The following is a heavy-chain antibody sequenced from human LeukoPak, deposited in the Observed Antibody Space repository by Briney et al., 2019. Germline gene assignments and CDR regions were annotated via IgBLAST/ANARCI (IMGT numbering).Heavy chain of an antibody. CDR2: ISGSGGGT. Sequence: LPGGALRLSCAASGFTFSIYAMSWVRPAPGKGLEWVSVISGSGGGTYYADSVKGRFTISRDNSKNTLYLQMSSLRAEDTAVYYCAKEAPYYGGKRSYYFDYWGQGTLVTVSS. D-gene: IGHD4-23*01. V-gene: IGHV3-23*01. CDR3: AKEAPYYGGKRSYYFDY. CDR1: GFTFSIYA. J-gene: IGHJ4*02.